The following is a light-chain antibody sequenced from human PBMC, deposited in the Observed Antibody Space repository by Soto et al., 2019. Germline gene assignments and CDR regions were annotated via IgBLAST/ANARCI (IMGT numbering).Light chain of an antibody. J-gene: IGKJ1*01. V-gene: IGKV3-15*01. CDR3: QQRSNWLWT. CDR2: GAS. CDR1: QSVSSN. Sequence: EIVMTQSPATLSVSPGERATLSCRASQSVSSNLAWYQQKPGQAPRLLIYGASTRATGIPARFSGSGSGTEFTLTISSLQSEDFAVYYCQQRSNWLWTFGQGTKVDI.